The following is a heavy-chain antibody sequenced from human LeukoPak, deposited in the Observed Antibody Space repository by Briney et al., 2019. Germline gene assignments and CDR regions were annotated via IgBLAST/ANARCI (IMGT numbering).Heavy chain of an antibody. V-gene: IGHV4-39*01. CDR2: IFYSGST. CDR3: VTLDGYNWVDY. CDR1: GGSLNGNSYF. D-gene: IGHD5-24*01. Sequence: SETLSLTCTVSGGSLNGNSYFWGWIRQPPGKGLEWIGNIFYSGSTKYSSSLKSRITISVDTSKNQFSLKMTSVTAADTAVYYCVTLDGYNWVDYWGQGTLVTVSS. J-gene: IGHJ4*02.